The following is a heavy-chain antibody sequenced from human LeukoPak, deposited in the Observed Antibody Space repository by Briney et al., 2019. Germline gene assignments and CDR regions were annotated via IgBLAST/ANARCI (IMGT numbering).Heavy chain of an antibody. CDR1: NYTFTNYG. V-gene: IGHV1-18*01. J-gene: IGHJ4*02. CDR3: VRYGGHNLELGY. D-gene: IGHD1-1*01. Sequence: PGASVKVSCKGSNYTFTNYGMAWVRQAPGQGLQWMGWIGYNGIADYAQNLQGRVTMTTDSSTNTAYMELTSLTSGDAAVYYCVRYGGHNLELGYWGRGTLVIVSS. CDR2: IGYNGIA.